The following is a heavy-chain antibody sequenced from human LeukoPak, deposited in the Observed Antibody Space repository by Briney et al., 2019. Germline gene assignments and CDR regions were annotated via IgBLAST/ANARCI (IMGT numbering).Heavy chain of an antibody. D-gene: IGHD6-19*01. Sequence: GGSLRLSCAASGFTFSSYEMNWVRQAPGKGLEWVSYISSSGSTIYYADSVKGRFTISRDNAKNSLYLQMNSQRAEDTAVYYCARAAYSSGWYRPYYYYYYGMDVWGQGTTVTVSS. CDR3: ARAAYSSGWYRPYYYYYYGMDV. V-gene: IGHV3-48*03. CDR2: ISSSGSTI. J-gene: IGHJ6*02. CDR1: GFTFSSYE.